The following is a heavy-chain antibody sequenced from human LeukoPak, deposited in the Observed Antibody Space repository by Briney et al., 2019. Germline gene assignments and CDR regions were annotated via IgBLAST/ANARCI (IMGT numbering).Heavy chain of an antibody. CDR1: GFSFSSYA. Sequence: GGSLRLSCVASGFSFSSYAMSWVRQSPEKGLEWVSAFSGGASRTYYVDSVKGRFTISRDNSKNTLYLQMNSLRVEDTAVYYCAKKRRPVAGTDLFDYWGRGTLVTVSS. CDR2: FSGGASRT. J-gene: IGHJ4*02. V-gene: IGHV3-23*01. D-gene: IGHD6-19*01. CDR3: AKKRRPVAGTDLFDY.